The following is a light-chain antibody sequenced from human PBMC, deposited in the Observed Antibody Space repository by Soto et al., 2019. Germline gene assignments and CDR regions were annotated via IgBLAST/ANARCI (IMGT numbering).Light chain of an antibody. CDR3: SSYTTSSTGV. Sequence: QSALTQPASVSGSPGQSITISCTGTSSDVGAYDYVSWYQQHPDKAPKLMIYEVSYRPSGVSNRFSGSKSVNTATLTISGLQAEDEADYYCSSYTTSSTGVFGTGTKLTVL. V-gene: IGLV2-14*03. CDR1: SSDVGAYDY. J-gene: IGLJ1*01. CDR2: EVS.